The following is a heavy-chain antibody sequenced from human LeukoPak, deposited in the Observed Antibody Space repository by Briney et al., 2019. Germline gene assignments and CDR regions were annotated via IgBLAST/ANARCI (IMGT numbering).Heavy chain of an antibody. CDR1: GFTFSNYA. V-gene: IGHV3-23*01. Sequence: PSGGSLRLSCAASGFTFSNYALSWVRQAPGGGLEWVAAISGNGGTTYYADSVKGRFTISRDNSKNTLYLQMNSLRAEDTAVFYCAKATTISAAGSHFVYWGQGTLVTVSS. J-gene: IGHJ4*02. D-gene: IGHD6-13*01. CDR2: ISGNGGTT. CDR3: AKATTISAAGSHFVY.